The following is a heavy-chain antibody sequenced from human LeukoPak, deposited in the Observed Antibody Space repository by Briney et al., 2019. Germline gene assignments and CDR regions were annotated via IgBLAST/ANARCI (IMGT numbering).Heavy chain of an antibody. CDR1: GGSFSGYY. V-gene: IGHV4-34*01. CDR2: INHSGST. J-gene: IGHJ5*02. Sequence: SETLSLTCAVYGGSFSGYYWSWIRQPPGKGLEWIGEINHSGSTNYNPSLKSRVTISVDTSKNQFSLKLSSVTAADTAVYYCARGMSYYYDSSRLNWFDPWGQGTLVTVSS. D-gene: IGHD3-22*01. CDR3: ARGMSYYYDSSRLNWFDP.